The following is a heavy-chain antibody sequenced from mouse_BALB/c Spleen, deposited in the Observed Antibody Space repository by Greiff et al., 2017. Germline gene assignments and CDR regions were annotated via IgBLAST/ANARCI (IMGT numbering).Heavy chain of an antibody. Sequence: DVQLVESGGGLVQPGGSLKLSCAASGFTFSSYTMSWVRQTPEKRLEWVAYISNGGGSTYYPDTVKGRFTISRDNAKNTLYLQMSSLKSEDTAMYYCARDYDDAMDYWGQGTSVTVSS. J-gene: IGHJ4*01. CDR3: ARDYDDAMDY. D-gene: IGHD2-4*01. CDR2: ISNGGGST. V-gene: IGHV5-12-2*01. CDR1: GFTFSSYT.